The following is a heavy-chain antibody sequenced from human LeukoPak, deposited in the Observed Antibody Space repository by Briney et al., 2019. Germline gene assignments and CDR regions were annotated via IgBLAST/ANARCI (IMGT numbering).Heavy chain of an antibody. CDR3: ARAPPYCGGDCSDWYFDL. J-gene: IGHJ2*01. V-gene: IGHV3-21*01. CDR2: ISRGSGSI. D-gene: IGHD2-21*02. CDR1: GXTFSSYS. Sequence: GGSLRLSCAASGXTFSSYSMNWVRQAAGKGQEWVSSISRGSGSIYYADSMKGRFTISRDNAKNSLYLQMNSLRVEDTAVYYCARAPPYCGGDCSDWYFDLWGRGTLVTVSS.